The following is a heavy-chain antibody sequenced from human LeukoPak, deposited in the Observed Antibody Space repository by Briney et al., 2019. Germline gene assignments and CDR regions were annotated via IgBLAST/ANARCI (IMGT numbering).Heavy chain of an antibody. J-gene: IGHJ5*02. Sequence: SGTLSLTCAVSGVSISSSNWWSWVRQPPGKGLAWIGEIYHSGSTNYNPSLKSRVTISVDTSKNQFSLKLSSVTAADTAVYYCARAYYDFWSGYRNWFDPWGQGTLVTVSS. CDR1: GVSISSSNW. CDR2: IYHSGST. D-gene: IGHD3-3*01. CDR3: ARAYYDFWSGYRNWFDP. V-gene: IGHV4-4*02.